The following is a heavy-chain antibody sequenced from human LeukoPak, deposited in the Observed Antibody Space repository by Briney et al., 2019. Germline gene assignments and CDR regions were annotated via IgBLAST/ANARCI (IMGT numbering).Heavy chain of an antibody. CDR1: GYTFTSYD. CDR2: MNPNSGNT. CDR3: ARSPSSGWSFTPFDY. Sequence: GASVKVSCKASGYTFTSYDINWVRQATGQGLEWMGWMNPNSGNTGYAQKFQGRVTMTRDTSISTAYMELSRLRSDDTAVYYCARSPSSGWSFTPFDYWGQGTLVTVSS. J-gene: IGHJ4*02. D-gene: IGHD6-19*01. V-gene: IGHV1-8*01.